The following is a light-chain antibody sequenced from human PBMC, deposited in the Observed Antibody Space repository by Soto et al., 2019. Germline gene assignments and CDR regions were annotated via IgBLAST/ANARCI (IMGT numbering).Light chain of an antibody. J-gene: IGLJ1*01. CDR3: QVWDSSSDHYV. Sequence: ELTRPPSVSVAPGQAARITCGGNNIGTKRVHWYQQKPGQAPVMLVYDDSGRPSGIPARFSGSNSGNTATLTISRVEAEDEADYYCQVWDSSSDHYVFGTGTKVTVL. V-gene: IGLV3-21*02. CDR1: NIGTKR. CDR2: DDS.